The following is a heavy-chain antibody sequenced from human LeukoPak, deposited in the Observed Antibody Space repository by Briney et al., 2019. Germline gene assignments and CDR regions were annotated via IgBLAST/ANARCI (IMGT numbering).Heavy chain of an antibody. CDR1: GGSFSGYY. CDR3: SVRFDY. CDR2: INHSGST. V-gene: IGHV4-34*01. Sequence: SETLSLTCAVYGGSFSGYYWIWIRQPPGKGLEWIGEINHSGSTNYNPSLKSRVTISVDTSKNQFSLKLSSVTAADTAVYYCSVRFDYWGQGTLVTVSS. J-gene: IGHJ4*02.